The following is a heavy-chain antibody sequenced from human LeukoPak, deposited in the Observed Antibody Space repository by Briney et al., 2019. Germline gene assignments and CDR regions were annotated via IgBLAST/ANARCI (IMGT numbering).Heavy chain of an antibody. Sequence: PSETLSLTCTVSGSISSYYWSWIRQPPGKGLEWIGYIYTSGSTNYNPSLKSRVTISVDTSKNQFSLKLSSVTAADTAVYYCARGRPIDYYDSSGYYFDYWGQGTLVTVSS. CDR1: GSISSYY. CDR3: ARGRPIDYYDSSGYYFDY. D-gene: IGHD3-22*01. J-gene: IGHJ4*02. CDR2: IYTSGST. V-gene: IGHV4-4*09.